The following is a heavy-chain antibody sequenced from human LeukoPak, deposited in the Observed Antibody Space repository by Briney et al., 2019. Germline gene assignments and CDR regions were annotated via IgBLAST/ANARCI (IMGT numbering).Heavy chain of an antibody. CDR1: GGSISSYY. J-gene: IGHJ5*02. CDR3: ARVRGFLPTDNWFDP. D-gene: IGHD3-3*01. CDR2: TYTSGST. Sequence: SETLSLTCTVSGGSISSYYWSWIRQPAGKGLEWIGRTYTSGSTNYNPSLKSRVTMSGDTSKNQFSLKLSSVTAADTAVYYCARVRGFLPTDNWFDPWGQGTLVTVSS. V-gene: IGHV4-4*07.